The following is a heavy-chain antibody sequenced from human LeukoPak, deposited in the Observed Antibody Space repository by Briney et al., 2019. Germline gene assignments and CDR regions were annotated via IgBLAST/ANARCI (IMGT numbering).Heavy chain of an antibody. J-gene: IGHJ4*02. CDR1: GYTFTGYY. D-gene: IGHD3-10*01. V-gene: IGHV1-2*02. Sequence: ASVKVSCKASGYTFTGYYMHWVRQAPGQGLEWMGWINPNSGGTNYAQKFQGRVTMTRDTSISTAYMELSRLRSDDTAVYYCAREDGSGNFCFDYWGLGTLVTVSS. CDR2: INPNSGGT. CDR3: AREDGSGNFCFDY.